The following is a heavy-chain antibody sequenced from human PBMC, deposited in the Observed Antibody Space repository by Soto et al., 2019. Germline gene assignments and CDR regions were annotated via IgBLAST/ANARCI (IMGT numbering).Heavy chain of an antibody. Sequence: QVQLVQSGAEVKKPGASVKVSCRASGYTFTSYDINWVRQASGQGLEWMGWMNPDSGMTGYAQKFQGRVITTRDTSTNTAYMGLSSLRFDDTAVYYCATPPQLSRVGLYYYYMDVWGEGTTVTVSS. J-gene: IGHJ6*03. CDR2: MNPDSGMT. CDR3: ATPPQLSRVGLYYYYMDV. D-gene: IGHD3-10*01. V-gene: IGHV1-8*01. CDR1: GYTFTSYD.